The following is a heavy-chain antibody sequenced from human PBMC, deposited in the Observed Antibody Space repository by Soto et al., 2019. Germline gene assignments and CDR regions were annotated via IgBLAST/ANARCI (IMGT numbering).Heavy chain of an antibody. CDR1: GGSFSGYY. D-gene: IGHD3-10*01. CDR2: INHSGST. J-gene: IGHJ4*02. CDR3: ARVLRGRLGFDY. Sequence: QVQLQQWGAGLLKPSETLSLTCAVYGGSFSGYYWSWIRQPPGKGLEWIGEINHSGSTNYNPSLRSRVTISVDTSKNQFSLKLRSVTAADTAVYYCARVLRGRLGFDYWGQGTLVTVSS. V-gene: IGHV4-34*01.